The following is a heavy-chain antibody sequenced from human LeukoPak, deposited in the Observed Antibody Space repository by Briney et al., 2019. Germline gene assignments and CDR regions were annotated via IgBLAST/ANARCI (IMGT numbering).Heavy chain of an antibody. CDR3: ARVWTNYYYGMDV. CDR1: GGSFSGYY. D-gene: IGHD2-21*01. V-gene: IGHV4-34*01. Sequence: SETLSLTCAVYGGSFSGYYWSWIRQPPGKGLEWIGEINHSGSTNYNPSLKSRVTISVDTSKNQFSLKLSSVTAADTAVYYCARVWTNYYYGMDVWGQGTTVTVSS. CDR2: INHSGST. J-gene: IGHJ6*02.